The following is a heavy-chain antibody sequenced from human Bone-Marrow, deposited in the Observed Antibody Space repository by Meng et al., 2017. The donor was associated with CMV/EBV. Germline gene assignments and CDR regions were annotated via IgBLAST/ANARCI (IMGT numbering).Heavy chain of an antibody. Sequence: SETLSLTCTVSGGSISSYYWSWIRQPPGKGLEWIGYIYYSGSTNYNPSLKSRVTISVDTSKNQFSLKLSSVTAADTAVYYCARTPWDYGGNSYYFDYRGQGTLVTVAS. CDR2: IYYSGST. J-gene: IGHJ4*02. CDR3: ARTPWDYGGNSYYFDY. CDR1: GGSISSYY. D-gene: IGHD4-23*01. V-gene: IGHV4-59*01.